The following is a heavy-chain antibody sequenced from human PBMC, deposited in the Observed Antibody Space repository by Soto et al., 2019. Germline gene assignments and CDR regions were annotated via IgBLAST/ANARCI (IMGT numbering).Heavy chain of an antibody. CDR1: GFSLSTSGVG. V-gene: IGHV2-5*02. CDR3: AHRPYGSGRNNWFDP. Sequence: QITLKESGPTLVKPIQTLTLTCTFSGFSLSTSGVGMGWIRQPPGKALEWLALIYWDDDKRYSPSLKSRLTITKDTSKNQVVLTMTNMDPVDTATYYCAHRPYGSGRNNWFDPWGQGTLVTVSS. D-gene: IGHD3-10*01. J-gene: IGHJ5*02. CDR2: IYWDDDK.